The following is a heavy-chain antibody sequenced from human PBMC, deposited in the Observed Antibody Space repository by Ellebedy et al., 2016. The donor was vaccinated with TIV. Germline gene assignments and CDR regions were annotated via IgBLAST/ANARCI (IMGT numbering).Heavy chain of an antibody. CDR1: GGTFSSYA. V-gene: IGHV1-69*13. J-gene: IGHJ4*02. CDR3: ARDREYGDYHELDY. CDR2: IIPIFGTA. D-gene: IGHD4-17*01. Sequence: AASVKVSCKASGGTFSSYAISWVRQAPGQGLEWMGGIIPIFGTANYAQKFQGRVTITADESTSTAYMELSSLRSEDTAVYYCARDREYGDYHELDYWGQGTLVTVSS.